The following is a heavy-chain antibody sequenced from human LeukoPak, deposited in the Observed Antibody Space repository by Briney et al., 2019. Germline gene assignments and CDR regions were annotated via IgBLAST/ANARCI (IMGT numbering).Heavy chain of an antibody. J-gene: IGHJ4*02. Sequence: GASVKVSCKASGGTFSSYAISWVRQAPGQGLEWMGGIIPIFGTANYAQKFQGSVTITADESTSTAYMELSSLRSDDTAVYYCARRTTKEDLDYWGQGTLVTVSS. CDR3: ARRTTKEDLDY. V-gene: IGHV1-69*01. D-gene: IGHD1-14*01. CDR2: IIPIFGTA. CDR1: GGTFSSYA.